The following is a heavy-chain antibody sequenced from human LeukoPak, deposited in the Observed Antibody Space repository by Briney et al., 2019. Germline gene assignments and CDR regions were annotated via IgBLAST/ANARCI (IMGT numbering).Heavy chain of an antibody. Sequence: GGSLRLSCAASGFTFSSYGMRWVRQAPGKGLEWVAVISYDGSNKYYADSVKGRFTISRDNTKNPLYLQMNSPRAEKTVLYYCAHTLEGDYGGNSVWCDPWGRGTVVTVSS. D-gene: IGHD4-17*01. CDR1: GFTFSSYG. CDR2: ISYDGSNK. V-gene: IGHV3-30*03. J-gene: IGHJ5*02. CDR3: AHTLEGDYGGNSVWCDP.